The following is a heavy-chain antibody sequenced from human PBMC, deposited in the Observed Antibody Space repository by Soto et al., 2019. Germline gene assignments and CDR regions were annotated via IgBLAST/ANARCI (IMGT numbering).Heavy chain of an antibody. CDR2: INPSGGST. D-gene: IGHD2-15*01. CDR3: ARQRYCSGGSCYPDAFDI. Sequence: ASVKVSCKASGYTFTSYSISWLRQAPGQGLEWMGIINPSGGSTSYAQKFQGRVTMTRDTSTSTVYMELSSLRSEDTAVYYCARQRYCSGGSCYPDAFDIWGQGTMVTVSS. J-gene: IGHJ3*02. V-gene: IGHV1-46*01. CDR1: GYTFTSYS.